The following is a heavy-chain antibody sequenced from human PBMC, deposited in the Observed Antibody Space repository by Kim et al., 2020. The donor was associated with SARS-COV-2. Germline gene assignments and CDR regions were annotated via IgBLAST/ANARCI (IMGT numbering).Heavy chain of an antibody. J-gene: IGHJ4*02. V-gene: IGHV3-7*03. D-gene: IGHD1-26*01. Sequence: EGSEKYYVDSVKGRFTISRDNAKNSLYLQMNSLRAEDTAVYYCARDGTEDWGQGTLVTVSS. CDR3: ARDGTED. CDR2: EGSEK.